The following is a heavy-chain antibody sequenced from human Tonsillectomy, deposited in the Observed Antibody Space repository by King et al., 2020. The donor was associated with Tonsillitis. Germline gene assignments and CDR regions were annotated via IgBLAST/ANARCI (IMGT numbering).Heavy chain of an antibody. CDR1: GFTFSSYA. J-gene: IGHJ5*02. D-gene: IGHD4-17*01. CDR2: LSGSGNDT. CDR3: AKNLNHGDYEWGSS. Sequence: VQLVESGGGLVQPGGSLRLSCAASGFTFSSYAMSWVRQAPGKGLEWVSSLSGSGNDTYYADSVKGRFTISRDNSKDTLYLQMNSLRAEDTAVYYCAKNLNHGDYEWGSSWGQGTLLTVSS. V-gene: IGHV3-23*04.